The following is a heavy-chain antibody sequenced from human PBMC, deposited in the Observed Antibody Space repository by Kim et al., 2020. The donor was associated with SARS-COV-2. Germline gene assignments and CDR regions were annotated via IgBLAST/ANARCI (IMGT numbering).Heavy chain of an antibody. J-gene: IGHJ5*02. CDR2: IYYSGNT. CDR1: GGSISSSSYY. CDR3: ARRFSRGRFDP. V-gene: IGHV4-39*02. D-gene: IGHD3-10*01. Sequence: SETLSLTCIVSGGSISSSSYYWGWIRQPPGKGLEWIGSIYYSGNTYYNPSLKSRVTISVDTSKSHFSLKLTSVTAADTAVYYCARRFSRGRFDPWGQGT.